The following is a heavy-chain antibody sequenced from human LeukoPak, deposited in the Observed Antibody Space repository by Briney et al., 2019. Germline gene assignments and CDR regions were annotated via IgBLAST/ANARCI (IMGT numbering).Heavy chain of an antibody. Sequence: SETLSLTCTVSGGSISSYYWSWIRQPPGKGLEWIGYIYYSGSTNYNPSLKSRVTISVDTSKNQFSLKLSSVTAADTAVYYCARVSLTTGNYYYYMDVWGKGTTVTVSS. CDR1: GGSISSYY. J-gene: IGHJ6*03. D-gene: IGHD3-9*01. CDR3: ARVSLTTGNYYYYMDV. V-gene: IGHV4-59*01. CDR2: IYYSGST.